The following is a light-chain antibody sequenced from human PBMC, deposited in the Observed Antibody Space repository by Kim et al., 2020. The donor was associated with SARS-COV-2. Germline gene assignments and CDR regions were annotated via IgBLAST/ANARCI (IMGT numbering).Light chain of an antibody. CDR1: QGISNY. V-gene: IGKV1-27*01. J-gene: IGKJ1*01. CDR2: AAS. Sequence: ASVGERVTIPCRASQGISNYLAWYQQKPGKVPKLLFYAASALQSGVPSRFSGSGSGTDFTLTISSLQPEDVATYYCQKYNSALWTFGQGTKVDIK. CDR3: QKYNSALWT.